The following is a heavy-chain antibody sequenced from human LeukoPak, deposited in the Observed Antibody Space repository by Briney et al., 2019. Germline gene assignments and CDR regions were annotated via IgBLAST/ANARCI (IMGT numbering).Heavy chain of an antibody. CDR2: IYYSGST. CDR1: GGSISSYY. V-gene: IGHV4-59*01. J-gene: IGHJ3*02. D-gene: IGHD3-10*01. CDR3: ARGTYGSGTAVAFDI. Sequence: SETLSLTCTVSGGSISSYYWSWIRQPPGKGLEWIGYIYYSGSTNYNPSLKSRVTISVDTSKNQFSLKLSSVTAADTAVYYCARGTYGSGTAVAFDIWGQGTMVTVSS.